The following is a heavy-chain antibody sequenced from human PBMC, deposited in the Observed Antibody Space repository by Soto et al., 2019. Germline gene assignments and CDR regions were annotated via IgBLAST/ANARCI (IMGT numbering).Heavy chain of an antibody. CDR1: GGTFSSSA. CDR3: ARDNDRLQLGGNYYYILDV. CDR2: IIPLFRTP. V-gene: IGHV1-69*12. Sequence: QVQRVHSGAEMKEPGSSVKVSCKTSGGTFSSSAISWLRQAPGQGLEWMGGIIPLFRTPDYAQKFQGRVTIAADESTSTAYMELSSLRSEDTAVYYCARDNDRLQLGGNYYYILDVWGQGTTITVSS. D-gene: IGHD4-4*01. J-gene: IGHJ6*02.